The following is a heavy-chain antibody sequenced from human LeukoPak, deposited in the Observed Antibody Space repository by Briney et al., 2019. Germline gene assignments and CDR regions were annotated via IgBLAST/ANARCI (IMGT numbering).Heavy chain of an antibody. Sequence: PSETLSLTCSVSGGSINSNSYYWSWIRQPPGKGLESIGSIYYSGSPYYNSSLRSRVTISKDTSKNQFSLDLSSVTAADTAVYYCARGARSSWYWFDPWGQGTLVTVSS. CDR1: GGSINSNSYY. CDR3: ARGARSSWYWFDP. CDR2: IYYSGSP. V-gene: IGHV4-39*07. D-gene: IGHD6-13*01. J-gene: IGHJ5*02.